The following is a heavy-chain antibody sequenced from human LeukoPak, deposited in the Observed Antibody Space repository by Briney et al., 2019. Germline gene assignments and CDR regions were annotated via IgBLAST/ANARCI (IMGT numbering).Heavy chain of an antibody. J-gene: IGHJ4*02. Sequence: GGSLRLSCAASGFTFSSYAMSWVRQAPGKGLEWVSAISGSGGSTYYADSVKGRFTISRDNSKNTLYLQMNSLRAEDTAVYYCAKYGGNPKRGYYFDYWGQGTLVTVSS. CDR2: ISGSGGST. V-gene: IGHV3-23*01. D-gene: IGHD2-15*01. CDR3: AKYGGNPKRGYYFDY. CDR1: GFTFSSYA.